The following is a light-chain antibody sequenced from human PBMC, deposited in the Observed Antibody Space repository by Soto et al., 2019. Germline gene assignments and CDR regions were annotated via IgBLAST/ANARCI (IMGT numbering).Light chain of an antibody. J-gene: IGKJ5*01. CDR2: GAS. Sequence: EIVLTQSPGTLSLAPGERATLSCRASQSVAGSYLAWYQQKPGQAPRLLIYGASSRATGIPERFSGSGSGTEFTLTIGSLQSEDFAVYYCQQYSSSPSFGQGTRLEI. V-gene: IGKV3-20*01. CDR3: QQYSSSPS. CDR1: QSVAGSY.